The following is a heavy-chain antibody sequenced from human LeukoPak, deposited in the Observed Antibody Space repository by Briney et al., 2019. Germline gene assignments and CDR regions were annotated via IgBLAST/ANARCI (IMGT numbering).Heavy chain of an antibody. CDR2: ISSSSSYT. Sequence: GGSLRLSCAASGFTFSDYYMSWIRQAPGKGLEWVSYISSSSSYTNYADSVKGRFTISRDNAKNSLYLQMNSLRAEDTAVYYCAKGGYDFWSGYCTGYYYYGMDVWGQGTTVTVSS. CDR3: AKGGYDFWSGYCTGYYYYGMDV. D-gene: IGHD3-3*01. J-gene: IGHJ6*02. V-gene: IGHV3-11*06. CDR1: GFTFSDYY.